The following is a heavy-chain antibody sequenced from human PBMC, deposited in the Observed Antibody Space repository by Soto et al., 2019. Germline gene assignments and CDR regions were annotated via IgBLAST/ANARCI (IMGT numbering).Heavy chain of an antibody. J-gene: IGHJ6*02. Sequence: EVQLVESAGGLVQPGGSLRLSCAASGFTFSSYWMHWVRQTPGKGLVWVSRIKYTGSTTDYADSVKGRFTISRDNAKNTLYLQMSNLRAEDTAVYYCARGLLNLYGMDVWGQGTTVTVSS. CDR2: IKYTGSTT. D-gene: IGHD2-15*01. V-gene: IGHV3-74*01. CDR3: ARGLLNLYGMDV. CDR1: GFTFSSYW.